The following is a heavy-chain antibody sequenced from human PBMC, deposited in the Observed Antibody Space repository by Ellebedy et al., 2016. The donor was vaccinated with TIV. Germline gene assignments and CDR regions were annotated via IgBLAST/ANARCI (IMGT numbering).Heavy chain of an antibody. D-gene: IGHD5-18*01. CDR2: ISWNSGTI. Sequence: GESLKISCAASGFTFDDYAMHWVRQAPGKGLEWVSGISWNSGTIDYADSVKGRFTISRDNAKNCLYLQMNSLRAEDTALYYCSKGPTSMIMRGWFDPWGQGTLVTVSS. J-gene: IGHJ5*02. CDR3: SKGPTSMIMRGWFDP. V-gene: IGHV3-9*01. CDR1: GFTFDDYA.